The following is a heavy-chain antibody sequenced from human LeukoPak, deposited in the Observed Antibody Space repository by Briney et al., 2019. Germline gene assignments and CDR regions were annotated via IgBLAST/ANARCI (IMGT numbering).Heavy chain of an antibody. CDR3: ATIKRGSIFGYFDF. D-gene: IGHD5-18*01. V-gene: IGHV4-59*11. J-gene: IGHJ4*02. Sequence: SETLSLTCTVSGGSISSHYWSWIRQPPGKGLEWIAYLFDSVNTKDNPSLQSRLTLSADTSKNQFSLRLSSVTATDTAVYYCATIKRGSIFGYFDFWGQGIKVTVSS. CDR2: LFDSVNT. CDR1: GGSISSHY.